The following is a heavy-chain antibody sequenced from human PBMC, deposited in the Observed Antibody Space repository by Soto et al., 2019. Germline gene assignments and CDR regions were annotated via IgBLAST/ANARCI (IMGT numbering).Heavy chain of an antibody. CDR2: IYDSGDT. CDR1: GGSISSGDYH. CDR3: ARKMWSGFYRRAFDI. J-gene: IGHJ3*02. D-gene: IGHD3-3*01. V-gene: IGHV4-30-4*01. Sequence: QVQLQESGPGLVKPSQTLSLTCTVSGGSISSGDYHWSWIRQPPGKGLEWIGYIYDSGDTYYNPSLKSRVSISVDTAKNQFSLELSSVTPADTAVYYCARKMWSGFYRRAFDIWGQGTLVTVSS.